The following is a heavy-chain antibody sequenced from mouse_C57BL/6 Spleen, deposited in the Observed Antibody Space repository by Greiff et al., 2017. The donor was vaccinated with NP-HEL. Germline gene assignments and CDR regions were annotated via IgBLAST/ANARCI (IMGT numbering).Heavy chain of an antibody. CDR3: AREGITTAYFDY. J-gene: IGHJ2*01. Sequence: VKLVESGAELVKPGASVKISCKASGYAFSSYWMNWVKQRPGKGLEWIGQIYPGDGDTNYNGKFKGKATLTADKSSSTAYMQLSSLTSEDSAVYFCAREGITTAYFDYWGQGTTLTVSS. CDR1: GYAFSSYW. V-gene: IGHV1-80*01. D-gene: IGHD1-2*01. CDR2: IYPGDGDT.